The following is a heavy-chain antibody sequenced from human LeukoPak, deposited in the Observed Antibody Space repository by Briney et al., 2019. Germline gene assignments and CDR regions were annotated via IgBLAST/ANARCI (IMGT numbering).Heavy chain of an antibody. CDR3: ARGQVSTGTLDY. CDR1: GYTFTSYY. Sequence: ASVNVSCKASGYTFTSYYMHWVRQAPGQGLEWVGVINPSGVSTINAQKFQGRVSMTRDTSTSTVYMELSSLRFDDTAVFYCARGQVSTGTLDYWGQGTLVTVSS. V-gene: IGHV1-46*01. J-gene: IGHJ4*02. D-gene: IGHD3-9*01. CDR2: INPSGVST.